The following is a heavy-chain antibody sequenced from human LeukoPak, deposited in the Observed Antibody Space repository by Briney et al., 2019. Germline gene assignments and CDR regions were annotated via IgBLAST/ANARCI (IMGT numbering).Heavy chain of an antibody. CDR2: INHSGST. Sequence: SETLSLTCAVYGGSFSGYYCSWIRQPPGKGLEWIGEINHSGSTNYNPSLKSRVTISVDTSKNQFSLKLSSVTAADTAVYYCARLAAGYSGVWYPFDYWGQGTLLTVSS. J-gene: IGHJ4*02. D-gene: IGHD6-19*01. CDR1: GGSFSGYY. CDR3: ARLAAGYSGVWYPFDY. V-gene: IGHV4-34*01.